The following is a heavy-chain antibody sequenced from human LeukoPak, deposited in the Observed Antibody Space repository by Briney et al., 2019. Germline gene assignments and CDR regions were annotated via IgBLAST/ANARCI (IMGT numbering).Heavy chain of an antibody. Sequence: ASVNVSCKASGGTFSSYAISWVRQAPGQGLEWMGGITPIFGTANYAQKFQGRVTITADESTSTAYMELSSLRSEDTAVYYCARDQGHSSGYYCDYWGQGTLVSISS. CDR1: GGTFSSYA. CDR2: ITPIFGTA. CDR3: ARDQGHSSGYYCDY. J-gene: IGHJ4*02. D-gene: IGHD3-22*01. V-gene: IGHV1-69*13.